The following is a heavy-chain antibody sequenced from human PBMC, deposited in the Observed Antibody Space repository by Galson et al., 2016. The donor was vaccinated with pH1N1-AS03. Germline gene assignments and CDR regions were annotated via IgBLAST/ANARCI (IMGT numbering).Heavy chain of an antibody. V-gene: IGHV3-9*01. CDR3: IKGGAAAAAFFDI. D-gene: IGHD6-25*01. Sequence: SLRLSCAVSGFRFDDYAMHWVRQAPGKGLEWVSSISWNSNKIDYADSVKGRFTISRDSAKNSLNLQMNSLRAEDTALYYCIKGGAAAAAFFDIWGQGTMVTVSS. CDR1: GFRFDDYA. CDR2: ISWNSNKI. J-gene: IGHJ3*02.